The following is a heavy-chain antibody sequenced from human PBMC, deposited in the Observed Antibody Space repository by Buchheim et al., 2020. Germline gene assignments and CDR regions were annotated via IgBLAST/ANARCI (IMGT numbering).Heavy chain of an antibody. Sequence: QVHLVESGGGVVQPGRSLRLSCAASGFTFSYYAMHWVRQAPGKGLEWVAVISYVGTYKYYADSVKGRFTVSRDSSKNKLNLQMNSLRTEDTAVYYCAKDWGEQLWTPYYYHGMDVWGQGTT. D-gene: IGHD5-18*01. CDR2: ISYVGTYK. J-gene: IGHJ6*02. V-gene: IGHV3-30*18. CDR3: AKDWGEQLWTPYYYHGMDV. CDR1: GFTFSYYA.